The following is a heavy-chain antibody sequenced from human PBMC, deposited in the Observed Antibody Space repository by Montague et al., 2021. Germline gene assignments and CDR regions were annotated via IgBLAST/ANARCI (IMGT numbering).Heavy chain of an antibody. CDR2: VYPGDSDT. CDR3: ARLSGNGTNHFDY. Sequence: KVSCKGSGYSFTNYWIGWVRQMPGKGLEWMGIVYPGDSDTRYSPSFQGQVTISADKSISTAYLQWSSLKASDTAMYYCARLSGNGTNHFDYWGQGTLVTVSS. J-gene: IGHJ4*02. CDR1: GYSFTNYW. V-gene: IGHV5-51*01. D-gene: IGHD6-25*01.